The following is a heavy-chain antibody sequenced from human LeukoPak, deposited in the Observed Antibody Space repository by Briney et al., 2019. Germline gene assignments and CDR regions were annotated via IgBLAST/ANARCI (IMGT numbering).Heavy chain of an antibody. Sequence: PGGSLRLSCAASGFTFINYAMNWVRQAPGKGLEWVSAISGNGGSTYYADSVKGRFTISRDNSKNTLYLQMNSLRAEDTAVYFCARDIYSRYLDQWGQGTLVTVSS. D-gene: IGHD4-11*01. CDR2: ISGNGGST. J-gene: IGHJ4*02. CDR1: GFTFINYA. V-gene: IGHV3-23*01. CDR3: ARDIYSRYLDQ.